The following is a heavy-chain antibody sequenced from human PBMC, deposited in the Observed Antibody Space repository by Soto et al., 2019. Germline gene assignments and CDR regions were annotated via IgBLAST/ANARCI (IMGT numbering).Heavy chain of an antibody. V-gene: IGHV3-23*01. Sequence: EVQVLESGGGLVQRGGSLRLSCAVSGITFDTYAMTWVRQAPGKGLEWVSSIRGSGGSTFSADSVKGRFTISRDNSKNTLYLQMNSLRDEDTAVYYCARDPNGDYIGAFDFWGQGTVVTVSS. CDR3: ARDPNGDYIGAFDF. J-gene: IGHJ3*01. D-gene: IGHD4-17*01. CDR2: IRGSGGST. CDR1: GITFDTYA.